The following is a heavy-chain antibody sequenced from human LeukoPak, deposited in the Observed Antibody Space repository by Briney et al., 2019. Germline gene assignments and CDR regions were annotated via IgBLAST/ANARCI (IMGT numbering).Heavy chain of an antibody. V-gene: IGHV1-18*01. Sequence: ASVKVSCKASGYTFTSYGISWVRQAPGQGLEWMGWISAYNGNTNYAQKLQGRVTMTTDTSTSTAYMELRSLRSDDTAVYYCARGPIFGVVKYYFDYWGQGTLVTVSS. J-gene: IGHJ4*02. D-gene: IGHD3-3*01. CDR1: GYTFTSYG. CDR2: ISAYNGNT. CDR3: ARGPIFGVVKYYFDY.